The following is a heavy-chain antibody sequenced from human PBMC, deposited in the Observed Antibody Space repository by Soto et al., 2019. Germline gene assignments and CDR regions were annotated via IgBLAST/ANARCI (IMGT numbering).Heavy chain of an antibody. Sequence: EASVKVSCKASGYTFTGYYMHWVRQAPGQGLEWMGWINPNSGGTNYAQKFQGWVTMTRDTSISTAYMELSRLRSDDTAVYYCARSHAAGWFGEDYYYMDVWGKGTTVTVSS. CDR1: GYTFTGYY. D-gene: IGHD3-10*01. CDR3: ARSHAAGWFGEDYYYMDV. J-gene: IGHJ6*03. V-gene: IGHV1-2*04. CDR2: INPNSGGT.